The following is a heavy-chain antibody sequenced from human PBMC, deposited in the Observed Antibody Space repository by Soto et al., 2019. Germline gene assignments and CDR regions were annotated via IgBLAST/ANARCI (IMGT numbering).Heavy chain of an antibody. V-gene: IGHV2-5*02. CDR1: GSSLSADGAA. D-gene: IGHD2-8*02. CDR3: ADTPGGIFFQH. Sequence: GPTLVNPTQTLTLTCTFSGSSLSADGAAVGWIRQPPGKALEWLALIYWDNDQRYNPSLKSRLTITMDTSKNQVVLTMTDMDPVDTATYFCADTPGGIFFQHWGRGTLVTVSS. J-gene: IGHJ1*01. CDR2: IYWDNDQ.